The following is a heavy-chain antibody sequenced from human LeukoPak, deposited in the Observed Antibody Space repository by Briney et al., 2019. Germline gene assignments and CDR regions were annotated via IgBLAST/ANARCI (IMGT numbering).Heavy chain of an antibody. CDR2: IYTSGNT. D-gene: IGHD5-18*01. CDR3: ARGGRATAAAFDY. Sequence: SETLSLTCTVSGGSISSGTYYWSWIRQPAGKGLEWIGRIYTSGNTNYNPSLKSRVTVSVDTSKNQFSLKLSSVTAADTAVYYCARGGRATAAAFDYWGQGTLVTVSS. CDR1: GGSISSGTYY. V-gene: IGHV4-61*02. J-gene: IGHJ4*02.